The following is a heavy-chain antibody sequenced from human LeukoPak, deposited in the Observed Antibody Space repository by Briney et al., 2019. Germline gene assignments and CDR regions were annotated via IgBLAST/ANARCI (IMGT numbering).Heavy chain of an antibody. Sequence: SETLSLTCTVSGGSISNSRHYWGWIRQSPEKGLQLIAHIFYTGITYYNPSLKSRVTVSVDTSNNQFSLRLTSVTAADTAGNFCARVEQQFRPFEQWGQGTLVTVSA. CDR2: IFYTGIT. CDR3: ARVEQQFRPFEQ. CDR1: GGSISNSRHY. D-gene: IGHD1/OR15-1a*01. V-gene: IGHV4-39*07. J-gene: IGHJ4*02.